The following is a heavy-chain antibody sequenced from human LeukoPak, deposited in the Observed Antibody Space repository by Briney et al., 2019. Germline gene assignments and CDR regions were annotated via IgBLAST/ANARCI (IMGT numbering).Heavy chain of an antibody. CDR2: ISDDGSKK. V-gene: IGHV3-30*03. D-gene: IGHD1-26*01. CDR1: GFTFSICA. J-gene: IGHJ4*02. CDR3: GREFSGDPDY. Sequence: GGSLRLSCAASGFTFSICAMHWARQAPGKGLEWVAVISDDGSKKYYADSVKGRFTISRDNSKNTLYLQMNSLGREDTAVYFCGREFSGDPDYWGQGTLVTVSS.